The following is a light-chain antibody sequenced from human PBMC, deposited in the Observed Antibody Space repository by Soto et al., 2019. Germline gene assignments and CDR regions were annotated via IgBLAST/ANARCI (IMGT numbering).Light chain of an antibody. CDR3: SSYTSSSTYV. J-gene: IGLJ1*01. CDR2: EVS. V-gene: IGLV2-14*01. Sequence: QSVLTQPPSASGTPGQRVTISCSGTSSDIGAYNYVSWNQQHPGKAPKLMIYEVSNRPSGVSNRFSGSKSGNAASLTISGLQAEDEADYYCSSYTSSSTYVFGTGTKVTVL. CDR1: SSDIGAYNY.